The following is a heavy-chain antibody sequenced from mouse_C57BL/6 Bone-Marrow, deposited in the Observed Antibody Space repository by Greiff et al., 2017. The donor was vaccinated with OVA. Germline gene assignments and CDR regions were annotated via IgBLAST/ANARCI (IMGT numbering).Heavy chain of an antibody. CDR1: GYTFTSYW. J-gene: IGHJ4*01. Sequence: QVQLQQSGAELVKPGASVKLSCKASGYTFTSYWMHWVKQRPGQGLEWIGMIHPNSGSTNYNEKFKSKATLTVDKSSSTAYMQLSSLTSEDSAVYYCARLYYGSRGYAMDYWGQGTSVTVSS. CDR2: IHPNSGST. D-gene: IGHD1-1*01. CDR3: ARLYYGSRGYAMDY. V-gene: IGHV1-64*01.